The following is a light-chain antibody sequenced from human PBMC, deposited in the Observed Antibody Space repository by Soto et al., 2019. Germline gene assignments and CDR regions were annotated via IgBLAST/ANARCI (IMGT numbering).Light chain of an antibody. CDR2: DVS. Sequence: SALTQPRSVSGSPGQSVTMSCTGTSSDVGGYNFVSWYQHHPGKAPKVMIYDVSQRPSGVPDRFSGSKSGNTASLTISGLQTEDEANYYCCSYAGSYTYWVFGGGTKVTVL. J-gene: IGLJ3*02. V-gene: IGLV2-11*01. CDR1: SSDVGGYNF. CDR3: CSYAGSYTYWV.